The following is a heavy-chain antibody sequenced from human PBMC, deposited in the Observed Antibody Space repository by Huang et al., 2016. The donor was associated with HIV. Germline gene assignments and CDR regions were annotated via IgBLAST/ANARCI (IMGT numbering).Heavy chain of an antibody. D-gene: IGHD3-16*01. J-gene: IGHJ6*04. CDR2: SVCRWNV. V-gene: IGHV3-9*01. CDR1: GFVFSFFS. Sequence: MESGGGVVQPGKSMRLACNASGFVFSFFSIFWGCLAPGMVAGLWVLVSVCRWNVADKESVRVRFSVYRDKKKNLGFLDLYNVKVDDTAMYYCAKGIIKNGLTFGDGYAPHTLYLYSGMDVWGKGTPVIVSS. CDR3: AKGIIKNGLTFGDGYAPHTLYLYSGMDV.